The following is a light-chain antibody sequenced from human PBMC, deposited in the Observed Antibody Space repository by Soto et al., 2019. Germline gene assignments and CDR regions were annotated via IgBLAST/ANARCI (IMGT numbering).Light chain of an antibody. Sequence: ETLMKQSPATLSVSPGERVTLSCRASQSVRSNLAWYQHKPGQAPRLLIYDAATRATGIAARFSGSGSETEFTLTISSLQSEDFAVEYCQQYNDWPTCGQGTRLEIK. V-gene: IGKV3-15*01. CDR2: DAA. CDR3: QQYNDWPT. J-gene: IGKJ5*01. CDR1: QSVRSN.